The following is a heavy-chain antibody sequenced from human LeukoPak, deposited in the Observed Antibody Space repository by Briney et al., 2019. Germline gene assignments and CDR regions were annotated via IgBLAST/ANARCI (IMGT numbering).Heavy chain of an antibody. V-gene: IGHV4-31*03. J-gene: IGHJ3*02. D-gene: IGHD3-22*01. CDR1: GGSIDTGNSAGYY. CDR2: IFHSGNT. CDR3: ARDDYYESSGSNAFHI. Sequence: PSETLSLTCTVSGGSIDTGNSAGYYWNWIRQHPGKGLEWIGFIFHSGNTFYNPSLKSRVTISVDTSKNQFSLHLSSVTAADTAVYYCARDDYYESSGSNAFHIWGQGTMVTVSS.